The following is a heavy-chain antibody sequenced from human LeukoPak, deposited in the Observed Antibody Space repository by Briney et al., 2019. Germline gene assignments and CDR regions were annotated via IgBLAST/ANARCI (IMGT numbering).Heavy chain of an antibody. V-gene: IGHV4-59*01. D-gene: IGHD1-26*01. J-gene: IGHJ3*01. CDR2: IYYSGST. CDR3: ARDGTNDAFDV. Sequence: SETLSLTCTVSGGSISSYYWSWIRQPPGKGPEWIGYIYYSGSTNYNPSLKSRVTISVDTSKNQFSLKLSSVTAADTAVYYCARDGTNDAFDVWGQGTMVTVSS. CDR1: GGSISSYY.